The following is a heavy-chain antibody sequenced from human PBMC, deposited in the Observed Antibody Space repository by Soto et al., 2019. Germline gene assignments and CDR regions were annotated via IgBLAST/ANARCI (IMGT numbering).Heavy chain of an antibody. CDR2: ISAYNGNT. Sequence: ASVKVSCKASGYTFTSYGISWVRQAPGQGLEWMGWISAYNGNTNYAQKLQGRVTMTEDTSTDTAYMELSSLRSEDTAVYYCATALRGFWSGYYKEYYYYGMDVWGQGTTVTVSS. CDR3: ATALRGFWSGYYKEYYYYGMDV. D-gene: IGHD3-3*01. V-gene: IGHV1-18*01. J-gene: IGHJ6*02. CDR1: GYTFTSYG.